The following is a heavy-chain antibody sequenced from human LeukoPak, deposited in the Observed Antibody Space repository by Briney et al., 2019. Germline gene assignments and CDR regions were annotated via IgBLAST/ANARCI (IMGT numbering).Heavy chain of an antibody. CDR3: ARDFERPDY. CDR2: ISYDGSNK. J-gene: IGHJ4*02. Sequence: GGSLRLSCAASGFTFSSYAMHWVRQAPGKGLEWVAVISYDGSNKYYADSVKGRFTISRDNSKNTLYLQMNSLRAEDTAVYYCARDFERPDYWGQGTLVTVSS. V-gene: IGHV3-30-3*01. CDR1: GFTFSSYA.